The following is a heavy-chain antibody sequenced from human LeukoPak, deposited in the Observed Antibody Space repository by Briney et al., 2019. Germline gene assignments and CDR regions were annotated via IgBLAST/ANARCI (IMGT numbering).Heavy chain of an antibody. J-gene: IGHJ4*02. CDR1: GGSISSVIYY. CDR2: IYYSGST. CDR3: ASTIPYCSSTSCQGY. V-gene: IGHV4-30-4*08. D-gene: IGHD2-2*01. Sequence: SETLSLTCTVSGGSISSVIYYWSWIRQPPGKGLEWIGYIYYSGSTYYNPSLKSRVTISLDTSKNQFSLKLSSVTAADTAVYYCASTIPYCSSTSCQGYWGQGTLVTVSS.